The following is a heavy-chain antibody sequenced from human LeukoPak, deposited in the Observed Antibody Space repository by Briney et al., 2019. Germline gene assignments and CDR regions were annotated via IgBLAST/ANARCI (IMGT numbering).Heavy chain of an antibody. D-gene: IGHD2-2*02. J-gene: IGHJ4*02. V-gene: IGHV4-31*03. Sequence: SQTLSLTCTVSGGSFSSGGYYCSWIRQHPGKGLEWMGHIYYRGSTYYNPSLKNRLSIAVDTSKNQFSLQLSSVTDADTAVYYCAAVYCSSTSCYTAFDYWGQGTLVTVSS. CDR1: GGSFSSGGYY. CDR2: IYYRGST. CDR3: AAVYCSSTSCYTAFDY.